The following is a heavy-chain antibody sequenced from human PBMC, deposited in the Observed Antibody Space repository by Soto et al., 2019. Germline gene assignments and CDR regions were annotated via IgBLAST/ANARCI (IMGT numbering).Heavy chain of an antibody. CDR2: IKSKTDGGTT. CDR3: STLRYFDVP. CDR1: GFTFINAW. J-gene: IGHJ5*02. Sequence: PGGSLRLSSAASGFTFINAWMKWVRQAPGKGLEWVGHIKSKTDGGTTGYAAPVKGRFTISRDDSKNTLYLQMNSLKTEDTAVYYCSTLRYFDVPWGQGTLVTVSS. V-gene: IGHV3-15*07. D-gene: IGHD3-9*01.